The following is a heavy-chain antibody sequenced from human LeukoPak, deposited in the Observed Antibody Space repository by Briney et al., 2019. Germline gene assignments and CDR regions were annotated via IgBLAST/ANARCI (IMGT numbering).Heavy chain of an antibody. J-gene: IGHJ4*02. D-gene: IGHD1-20*01. Sequence: ASVTVSRKASGYTFTDYYMHWVRQAPGQGLEWMGRINANSGGTNYAQQFQGRVTMTRDTSITTAYMELSRLRSDDTAVYYCARDSGITGTTGAIDYWGQGTLVTVSS. CDR3: ARDSGITGTTGAIDY. CDR1: GYTFTDYY. CDR2: INANSGGT. V-gene: IGHV1-2*06.